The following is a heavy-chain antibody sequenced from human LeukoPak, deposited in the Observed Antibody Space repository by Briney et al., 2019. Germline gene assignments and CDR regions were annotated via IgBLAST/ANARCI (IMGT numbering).Heavy chain of an antibody. D-gene: IGHD5-12*01. V-gene: IGHV3-53*01. CDR1: GFSVSNNY. Sequence: GGSLRLSCTASGFSVSNNYMYWVRQAPGKGLEWVSIIYSGGSTYYADSVKGRFTISGDNSKNTLYLQMNSLRAEDTAVYYCARDVGYDSDYWGQGTLVTVSS. J-gene: IGHJ4*02. CDR3: ARDVGYDSDY. CDR2: IYSGGST.